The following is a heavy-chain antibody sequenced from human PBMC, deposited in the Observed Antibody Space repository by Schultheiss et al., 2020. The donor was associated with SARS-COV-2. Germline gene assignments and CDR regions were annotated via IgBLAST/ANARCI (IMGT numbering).Heavy chain of an antibody. D-gene: IGHD3-22*01. CDR1: GYSISSGYY. J-gene: IGHJ3*02. Sequence: SETLSLTCAVSGYSISSGYYWGWIRQPPGKGLEWIGEIYHSGSTNYNPSLKSRVTISVDKSKNQFSLKLSSVTAADTAVYYCARLTNYYDSSGYPHDAFDIWGQGTMVTVSS. V-gene: IGHV4-38-2*01. CDR3: ARLTNYYDSSGYPHDAFDI. CDR2: IYHSGST.